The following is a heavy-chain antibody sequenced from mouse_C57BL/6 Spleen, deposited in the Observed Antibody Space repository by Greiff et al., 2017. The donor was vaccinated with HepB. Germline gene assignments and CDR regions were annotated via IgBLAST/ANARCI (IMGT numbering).Heavy chain of an antibody. CDR1: GYTFTDYE. CDR2: IDPETGGT. CDR3: TRGGWLRRYFDV. J-gene: IGHJ1*03. Sequence: VQLQQSGAELVRPGASVTLSCKASGYTFTDYEMHWVKQTPVHGLEWIGAIDPETGGTAYNQKFKGKAILTADKSSSTAYMELRSLTSEDSAVYYCTRGGWLRRYFDVWGTGTTVTVSS. D-gene: IGHD2-2*01. V-gene: IGHV1-15*01.